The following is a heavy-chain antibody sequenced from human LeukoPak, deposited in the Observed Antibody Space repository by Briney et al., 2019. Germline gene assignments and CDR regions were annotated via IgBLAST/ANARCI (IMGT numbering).Heavy chain of an antibody. CDR2: IHYDGSNK. V-gene: IGHV3-30*02. D-gene: IGHD4-17*01. CDR3: AKAASKRTDYGDYTFYYYMDV. J-gene: IGHJ6*03. Sequence: GGSLRLSCAASEFTLSSYDMHWVRQAPGKGLDWVAFIHYDGSNKYYADSVKGRFTISRDDSKNTLYLQMNSLRAEDTAVYYCAKAASKRTDYGDYTFYYYMDVWGKGTTVTISS. CDR1: EFTLSSYD.